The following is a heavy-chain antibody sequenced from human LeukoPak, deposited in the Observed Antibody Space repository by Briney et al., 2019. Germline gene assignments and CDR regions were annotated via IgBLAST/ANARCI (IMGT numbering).Heavy chain of an antibody. CDR3: ARGFDVRSSSLDP. V-gene: IGHV1-8*02. J-gene: IGHJ5*02. CDR2: MNPNSGNT. CDR1: GGTFISYA. Sequence: ASVKVSCKASGGTFISYAINWVRQATGQGLEWMGWMNPNSGNTGYAQKFQGRVTMTRNTSISTAYMELSSLRSEDTAVYYCARGFDVRSSSLDPWGQGTLVTVSS.